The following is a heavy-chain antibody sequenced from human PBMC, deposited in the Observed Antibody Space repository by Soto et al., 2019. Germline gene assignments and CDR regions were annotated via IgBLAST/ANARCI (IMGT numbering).Heavy chain of an antibody. CDR2: IYYSGST. CDR3: ARGGRYFDWLLKDNWFDP. D-gene: IGHD3-9*01. CDR1: GGSVSSGSCY. V-gene: IGHV4-61*01. Sequence: SETLSLTCTVSGGSVSSGSCYWSWIRQPPGKGLEWIGYIYYSGSTNYNPSLKSRVTISVDTSKNQFSLKLSSVTAADTAVYYCARGGRYFDWLLKDNWFDPWGQGTLVTVSS. J-gene: IGHJ5*02.